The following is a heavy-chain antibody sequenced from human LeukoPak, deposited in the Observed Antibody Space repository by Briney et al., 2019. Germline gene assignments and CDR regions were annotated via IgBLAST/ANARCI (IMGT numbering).Heavy chain of an antibody. Sequence: ASVKVSCKASGYSFTSNYIHWVRQATGQGLEWMGMIYPRDGSTSYAQKFQGRVTVTRDTSTSTVRMELSGLRSEDTAVYYCARDQEAFDYWGQGTLVTVSS. CDR2: IYPRDGST. CDR3: ARDQEAFDY. CDR1: GYSFTSNY. J-gene: IGHJ4*02. V-gene: IGHV1-46*01.